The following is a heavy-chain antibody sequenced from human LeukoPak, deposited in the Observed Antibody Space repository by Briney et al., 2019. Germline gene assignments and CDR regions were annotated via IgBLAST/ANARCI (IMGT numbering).Heavy chain of an antibody. V-gene: IGHV3-66*01. CDR1: GFTFSNKY. J-gene: IGHJ4*02. CDR3: ARLDVAYFDS. CDR2: IYDDGTK. D-gene: IGHD5-12*01. Sequence: PGGSLRLSCAASGFTFSNKYMGWVRQAPGKGLEWVSVIYDDGTKYYPDSVKGRFTISRDNSESTLYLQMSSLRAEDTAVYYSARLDVAYFDSWGQGTLVTVSS.